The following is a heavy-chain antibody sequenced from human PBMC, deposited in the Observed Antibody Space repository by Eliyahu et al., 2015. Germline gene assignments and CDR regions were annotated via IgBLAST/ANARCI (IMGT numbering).Heavy chain of an antibody. CDR3: ARCPDRDYSSSCPGGY. V-gene: IGHV3-33*01. Sequence: QVQLVESGGGVVQPGRSLRLXCAASGXTFSSYGMHWVRQAPGKGLEWVAVIWYDGSNKYYADSVKGRFTISRDNSKNTLYLQMNSLRAEDTAVYYCARCPDRDYSSSCPGGYWGQGTLVTVSS. J-gene: IGHJ4*02. D-gene: IGHD6-13*01. CDR2: IWYDGSNK. CDR1: GXTFSSYG.